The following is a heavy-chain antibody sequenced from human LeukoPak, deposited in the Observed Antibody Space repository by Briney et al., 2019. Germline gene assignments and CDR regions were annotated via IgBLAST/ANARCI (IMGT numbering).Heavy chain of an antibody. J-gene: IGHJ2*01. V-gene: IGHV4-39*01. D-gene: IGHD3-16*01. CDR1: GDSISSGSYS. CDR2: IYYGGNT. Sequence: SETLSLTCTVSGDSISSGSYSWHWIRQPPGKGLEWIGSIYYGGNTYHNPSLKSRVTISVDTSKNQFSLKLSSVTAADTAVYYCARHRGGLPELNWYLDLWGRGTLVTVSS. CDR3: ARHRGGLPELNWYLDL.